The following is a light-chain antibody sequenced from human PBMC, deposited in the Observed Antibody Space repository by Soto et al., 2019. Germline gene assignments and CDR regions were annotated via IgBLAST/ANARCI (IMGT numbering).Light chain of an antibody. CDR1: QDIGNF. V-gene: IGKV1-33*01. Sequence: DIQMTQSPSSLSASIGDRVTISCQASQDIGNFLNWYQQKPGKAPYLLIYDASNLDTGVSSRFSGRASGRQFSITITSLQPDDVATYFCQQYRSLPITFGQGTRLDIK. CDR2: DAS. CDR3: QQYRSLPIT. J-gene: IGKJ5*01.